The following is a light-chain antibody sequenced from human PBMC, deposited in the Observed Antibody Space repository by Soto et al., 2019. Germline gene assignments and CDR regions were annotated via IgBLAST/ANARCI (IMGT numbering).Light chain of an antibody. CDR1: RSNIGAGYD. CDR2: AND. Sequence: QPVLTQPPSVSGAPGQGFTISCTGSRSNIGAGYDVHWYQQFPGAAPKLLIYANDKRPSGVVDRFSGSKSGTSASLAIAGLQAEDEADYYCQSYDNSLSGSWVFGGGTKLTVL. J-gene: IGLJ3*02. CDR3: QSYDNSLSGSWV. V-gene: IGLV1-40*01.